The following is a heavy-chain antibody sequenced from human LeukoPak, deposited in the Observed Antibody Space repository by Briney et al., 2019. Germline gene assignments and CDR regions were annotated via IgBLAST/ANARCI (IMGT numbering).Heavy chain of an antibody. CDR3: ARGSRGYGYYVCWFVP. CDR1: GGSISSYY. CDR2: IYYSGST. J-gene: IGHJ5*02. D-gene: IGHD4-17*01. V-gene: IGHV4-59*01. Sequence: SETLSLTCTVSGGSISSYYWSWIRQPPGKGLGRIGYIYYSGSTNYNPSLQSRVTISVDTSKNQFSLKLSSVTAADTAVYYCARGSRGYGYYVCWFVPWGQGALVTVSS.